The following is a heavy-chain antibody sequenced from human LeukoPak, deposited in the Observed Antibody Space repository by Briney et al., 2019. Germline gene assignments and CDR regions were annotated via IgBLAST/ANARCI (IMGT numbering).Heavy chain of an antibody. CDR2: ISYDGSNK. D-gene: IGHD3-3*01. V-gene: IGHV3-30-3*01. CDR1: GFTFSSYA. Sequence: GGSLRLSCAASGFTFSSYAMHWVRQAPGKGLEWVAVISYDGSNKYYADSVKGRLTISRDNSKNTLYLQMNSLRAEDTAVYYCARDLGILEWLEAFDIWGQGTMVTVSS. J-gene: IGHJ3*02. CDR3: ARDLGILEWLEAFDI.